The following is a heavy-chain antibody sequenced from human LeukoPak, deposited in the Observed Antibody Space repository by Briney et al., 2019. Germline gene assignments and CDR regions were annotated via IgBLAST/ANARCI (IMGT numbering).Heavy chain of an antibody. CDR1: GYTFTDNY. Sequence: ASVKVSCKASGYTFTDNYLHWVRQAPGQGLEWMGWINPNSGGTNYAQKFQGRVTMTRDTSISTAYMELSRLRSDDTAVYYCATDPLEMATAEFDYWGQGTLVTVSS. CDR2: INPNSGGT. J-gene: IGHJ4*02. CDR3: ATDPLEMATAEFDY. D-gene: IGHD5-24*01. V-gene: IGHV1-2*02.